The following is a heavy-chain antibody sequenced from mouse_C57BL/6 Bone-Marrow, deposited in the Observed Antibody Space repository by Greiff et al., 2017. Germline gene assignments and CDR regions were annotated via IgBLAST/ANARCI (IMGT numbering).Heavy chain of an antibody. CDR1: GYTFTDHT. Sequence: QVQLQQSDAELVKPGASVKISCKVSGYTFTDHTIHWMKQRPEQGLEWIGYIYPRDGSTKYNEKFKGKATLTADKSSSTAYRQLNSLTSKDSAVYCCARKGGNYVVFYAMDYWGQGTSVTVSS. CDR3: ARKGGNYVVFYAMDY. CDR2: IYPRDGST. J-gene: IGHJ4*01. D-gene: IGHD2-1*01. V-gene: IGHV1-78*01.